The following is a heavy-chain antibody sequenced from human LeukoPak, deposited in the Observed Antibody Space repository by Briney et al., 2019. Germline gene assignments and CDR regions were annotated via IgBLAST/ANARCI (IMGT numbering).Heavy chain of an antibody. J-gene: IGHJ4*02. CDR3: ARVGNYYDSSPMYYFDY. Sequence: SETLSLTCTVSGGSISSYYWSWIRQPPGKGLEWIGYIYYSGSTNYNPSLKSRVTISVDMSKNQFSLKLSSVTAADTAVYYCARVGNYYDSSPMYYFDYWGQGTLVTVSS. CDR2: IYYSGST. V-gene: IGHV4-59*01. D-gene: IGHD3-22*01. CDR1: GGSISSYY.